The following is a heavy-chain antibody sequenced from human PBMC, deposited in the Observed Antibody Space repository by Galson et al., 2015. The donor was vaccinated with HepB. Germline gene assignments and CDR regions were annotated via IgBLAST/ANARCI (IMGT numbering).Heavy chain of an antibody. J-gene: IGHJ4*02. V-gene: IGHV1-2*02. D-gene: IGHD3-22*01. CDR1: GSIFVDYY. CDR2: INPNSGST. CDR3: ARTYYYDGSGYHLDY. Sequence: SVKVSCKASGSIFVDYYIHWVRQAPGQGLEWMGWINPNSGSTSYAQMLQGRVTMTRDTPISTAYMELSSLTSDDTAVYYCARTYYYDGSGYHLDYWGQGSLVTVSS.